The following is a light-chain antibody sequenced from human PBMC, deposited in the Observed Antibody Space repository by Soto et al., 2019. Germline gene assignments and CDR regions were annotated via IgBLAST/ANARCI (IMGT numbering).Light chain of an antibody. V-gene: IGLV1-44*01. J-gene: IGLJ1*01. CDR1: SSNIGSNT. Sequence: QSVLTQPPSASGTPGQRVTISCSGSSSNIGSNTVNWYQQLPGTAPKLLIYSNNQRPSGVPDRFSGSKSGTSASLAISGLQSEDDDDYYCAAWVDSLNGYVFGTGTKVTV. CDR3: AAWVDSLNGYV. CDR2: SNN.